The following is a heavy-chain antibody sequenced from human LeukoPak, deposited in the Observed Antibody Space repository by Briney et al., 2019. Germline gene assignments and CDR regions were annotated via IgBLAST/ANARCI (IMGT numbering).Heavy chain of an antibody. Sequence: PSETLSLTCTVSGGSISSYYWSWIRQPPGKGLEWIGYIYYSGSTNYNPSLKSRVTISVDTSKNQFSLKLSSVTAADTAVYYCARDRGGRDAFDIWCQGTRVTVSS. D-gene: IGHD3-10*01. V-gene: IGHV4-59*01. CDR2: IYYSGST. CDR3: ARDRGGRDAFDI. J-gene: IGHJ3*02. CDR1: GGSISSYY.